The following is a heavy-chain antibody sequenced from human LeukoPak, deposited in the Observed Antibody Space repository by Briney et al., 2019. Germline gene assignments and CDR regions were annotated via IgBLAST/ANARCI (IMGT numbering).Heavy chain of an antibody. CDR3: ATYTAIVAGDAFDI. CDR1: GYTFTSYD. CDR2: MNPNSGNT. Sequence: ASVKVSCKASGYTFTSYDINWVRQATGQGLEWMGWMNPNSGNTGYAQKFQGRVTMTRNTSISTAYMELNSLRSEDTAVYYCATYTAIVAGDAFDIWGQGTMVTVSS. D-gene: IGHD5-18*01. V-gene: IGHV1-8*01. J-gene: IGHJ3*02.